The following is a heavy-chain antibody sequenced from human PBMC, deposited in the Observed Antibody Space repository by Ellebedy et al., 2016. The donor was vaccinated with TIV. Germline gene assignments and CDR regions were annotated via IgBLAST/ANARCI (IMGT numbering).Heavy chain of an antibody. Sequence: GGSLRLSCAASGFIFSSYSMSWLRQAPGKGLEWVASIAFGSGHTFYLPSLKGRFTISRDNAKNSLHLQMNSLRAEDTAIYYCARVFSPEGMTMVTSPNEYWGQGTLVTVSS. CDR2: IAFGSGHT. CDR1: GFIFSSYS. CDR3: ARVFSPEGMTMVTSPNEY. V-gene: IGHV3-21*01. J-gene: IGHJ4*02. D-gene: IGHD4-17*01.